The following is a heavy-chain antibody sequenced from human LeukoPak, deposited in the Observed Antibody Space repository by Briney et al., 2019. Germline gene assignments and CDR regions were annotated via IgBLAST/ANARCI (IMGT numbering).Heavy chain of an antibody. CDR2: ITASGAST. CDR3: AKVAYCSSTSCYYDC. Sequence: GGSLRLSCAASGITFSTYAMIWVRQALGKGLEWVSAITASGASTFYADSAKGRFTISRDNSKNTLYLQMNSLRAEDTAVYYCAKVAYCSSTSCYYDCWGQGTLVTVSS. D-gene: IGHD2-2*01. CDR1: GITFSTYA. V-gene: IGHV3-23*01. J-gene: IGHJ4*02.